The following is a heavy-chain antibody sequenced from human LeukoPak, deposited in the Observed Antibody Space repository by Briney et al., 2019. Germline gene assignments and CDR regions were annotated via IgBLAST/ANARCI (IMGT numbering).Heavy chain of an antibody. D-gene: IGHD1-26*01. Sequence: GGSLRLSCSASGFTFSRYAMHWVRQAPGQGQEYVSGINDNGGRTHYGDSVKGRFSISRDNSKNTLHLQMSTLRAEDTALYYCVKDVGGSYAFDYWGQGILVTVAS. CDR1: GFTFSRYA. J-gene: IGHJ4*02. V-gene: IGHV3-64D*09. CDR3: VKDVGGSYAFDY. CDR2: INDNGGRT.